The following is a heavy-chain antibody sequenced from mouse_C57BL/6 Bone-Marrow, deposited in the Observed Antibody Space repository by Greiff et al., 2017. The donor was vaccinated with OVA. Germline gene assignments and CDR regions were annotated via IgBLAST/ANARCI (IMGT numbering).Heavy chain of an antibody. CDR1: GYTFTDYN. CDR3: ARKGNYYGSSQSPYYAMDY. CDR2: INPNNGGT. D-gene: IGHD1-1*01. Sequence: EVQLQQSGPELVKPGASVKIPCKASGYTFTDYNMDWVKQSHGKSLEWIGDINPNNGGTIYNQKFKGKATLTVDKSSSTAYMELRSLTSEDTAVYYCARKGNYYGSSQSPYYAMDYWGQGTSVTVSS. V-gene: IGHV1-18*01. J-gene: IGHJ4*01.